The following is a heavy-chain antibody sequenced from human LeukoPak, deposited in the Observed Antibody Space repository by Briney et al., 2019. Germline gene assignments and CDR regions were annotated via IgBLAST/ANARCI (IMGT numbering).Heavy chain of an antibody. CDR1: GGTFSSYA. Sequence: ASVKVSCKASGGTFSSYAISWVRQAPGQGLEWMGGIIPIFGTANYAQKFQGRVTITADESTSTAYMELSSLRSEDTAVYYCARGQLRYFDWFAYDYWGQGTLVTVSS. CDR2: IIPIFGTA. V-gene: IGHV1-69*13. CDR3: ARGQLRYFDWFAYDY. D-gene: IGHD3-9*01. J-gene: IGHJ4*02.